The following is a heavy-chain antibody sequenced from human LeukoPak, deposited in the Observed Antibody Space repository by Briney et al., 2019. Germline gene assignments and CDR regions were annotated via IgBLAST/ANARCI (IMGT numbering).Heavy chain of an antibody. Sequence: PSETLSLTCTVSGYSISSGYYWGWIRQPPGKGLEWIGSIYHSGSTYYNPSLKRRVTISVDTSKNQFSLKLSSVTAADTAVYYCAREISGWYDYWGQGTLVTVSS. CDR2: IYHSGST. J-gene: IGHJ4*02. D-gene: IGHD6-19*01. V-gene: IGHV4-38-2*02. CDR3: AREISGWYDY. CDR1: GYSISSGYY.